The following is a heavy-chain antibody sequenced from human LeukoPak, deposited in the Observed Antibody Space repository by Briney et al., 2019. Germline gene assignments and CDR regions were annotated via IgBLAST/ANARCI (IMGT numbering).Heavy chain of an antibody. D-gene: IGHD3-3*01. Sequence: GGSLRLSCAASEFTFSNDSMNWVRQAPGKGLEWVSSISSSGNYIYYAQSVKGRFTISRDNAKNSLYLQMNSLRADDTAVYYCARGYDFWSASLSPYYYSMDVWGKGTTVTVSS. CDR2: ISSSGNYI. CDR3: ARGYDFWSASLSPYYYSMDV. CDR1: EFTFSNDS. V-gene: IGHV3-21*01. J-gene: IGHJ6*03.